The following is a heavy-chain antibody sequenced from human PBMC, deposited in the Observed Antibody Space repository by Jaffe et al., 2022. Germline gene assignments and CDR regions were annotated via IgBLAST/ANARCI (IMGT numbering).Heavy chain of an antibody. CDR2: ISGSGGST. V-gene: IGHV3-23*01. CDR1: GFTFSSYA. CDR3: AKVGGWYVGMGDYYMDV. Sequence: EVQLLESGGGLVQPGGSLRLSCAASGFTFSSYAMSWVRQAPGKGLEWVSAISGSGGSTYYADSVKGRFTISRDNSKNTLYLQMNSLRAEDTAVYYCAKVGGWYVGMGDYYMDVWGKGTTVTVSS. D-gene: IGHD6-19*01. J-gene: IGHJ6*03.